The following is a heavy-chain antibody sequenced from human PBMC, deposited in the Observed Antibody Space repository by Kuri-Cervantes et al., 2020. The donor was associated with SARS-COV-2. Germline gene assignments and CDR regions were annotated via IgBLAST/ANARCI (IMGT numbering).Heavy chain of an antibody. CDR1: GGSISSHY. Sequence: SETLSLTCTVSGGSISSHYWSWIRQPPGKGLEWIGSIYYSGSTYYNPSLKSRVTISVDTSKNQFSLKLSSVTAADTAVYYCATRIAVAGTDQYYFDYWGQGTLVTVSS. CDR2: IYYSGST. V-gene: IGHV4-59*04. D-gene: IGHD6-19*01. J-gene: IGHJ4*02. CDR3: ATRIAVAGTDQYYFDY.